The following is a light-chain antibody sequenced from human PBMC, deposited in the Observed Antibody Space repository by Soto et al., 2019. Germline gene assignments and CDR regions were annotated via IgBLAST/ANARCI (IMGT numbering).Light chain of an antibody. CDR1: QSVSKY. CDR2: AAS. Sequence: EIVLTQSPGTLSLSPGERATLFCRASQSVSKYLGWYQQKPGQAPRLLIYAASNRATGISDRFSGSGSGTDFTLTIRLLEPEDFAVYYCQHYSSSPTTFGQGTKVEVK. V-gene: IGKV3-20*01. J-gene: IGKJ1*01. CDR3: QHYSSSPTT.